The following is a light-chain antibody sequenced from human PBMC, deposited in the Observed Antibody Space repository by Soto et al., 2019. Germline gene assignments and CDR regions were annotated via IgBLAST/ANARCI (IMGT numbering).Light chain of an antibody. CDR3: QRLNDVPRT. J-gene: IGKJ1*01. V-gene: IGKV1-27*01. Sequence: DIQMTQSPSSLSASVGDRVTITCRASQGIGNYLAWYQQKPGKVPKVLIYDASTLQSGVPSRFSGSGSGTDFTLTISSLQPEDVANYYGQRLNDVPRTFGQGTKVEV. CDR1: QGIGNY. CDR2: DAS.